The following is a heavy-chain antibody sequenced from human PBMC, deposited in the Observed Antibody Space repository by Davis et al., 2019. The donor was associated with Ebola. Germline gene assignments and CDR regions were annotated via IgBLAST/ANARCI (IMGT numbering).Heavy chain of an antibody. Sequence: AASVKVSCKASGYTFTSYAMHWVRQAPGQRLEWMGWINAGNGNTKYSQKFQGRVTITRETSASTAYMELSSLRSEDTAVYYCARVYCSSTSCYTGGYYYYMDVWGKGTTVTVSS. CDR1: GYTFTSYA. CDR3: ARVYCSSTSCYTGGYYYYMDV. D-gene: IGHD2-2*02. J-gene: IGHJ6*03. V-gene: IGHV1-3*01. CDR2: INAGNGNT.